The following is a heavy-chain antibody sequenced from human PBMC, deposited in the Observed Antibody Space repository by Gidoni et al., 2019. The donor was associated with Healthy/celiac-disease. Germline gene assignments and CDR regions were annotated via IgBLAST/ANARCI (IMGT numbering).Heavy chain of an antibody. Sequence: EVQLLESGGGLVQPGGSLRLSCAASGFTFSRYAMSWVRQAPGKGREWVSAISGSGGSTYYADSVKGRFTISRDNSKNTLYLQMNSLRAEDTAVYYCAKDGGRDSSGRLGFDYWGQGTLVTVSS. V-gene: IGHV3-23*01. CDR3: AKDGGRDSSGRLGFDY. CDR1: GFTFSRYA. CDR2: ISGSGGST. D-gene: IGHD6-19*01. J-gene: IGHJ4*02.